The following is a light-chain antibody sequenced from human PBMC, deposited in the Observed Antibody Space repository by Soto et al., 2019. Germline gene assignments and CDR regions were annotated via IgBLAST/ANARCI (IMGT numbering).Light chain of an antibody. CDR2: AAS. CDR1: QSISSY. Sequence: DIQMTQSPSSLSASIGDRVTITCRASQSISSYLNWYQQKPGKAPKLLIYAASSLQSGVPSRFSGRGSGTDFILTISSLQPEDFATYYCQQSYSIPYTFGQGTKLEIK. V-gene: IGKV1-39*01. J-gene: IGKJ2*01. CDR3: QQSYSIPYT.